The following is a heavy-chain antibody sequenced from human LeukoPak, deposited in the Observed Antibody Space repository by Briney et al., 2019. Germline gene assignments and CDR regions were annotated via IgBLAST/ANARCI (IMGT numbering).Heavy chain of an antibody. CDR1: GGSISSYY. V-gene: IGHV4-4*07. Sequence: PSETLPLTCTVSGGSISSYYWSWIRQPAGKGLEWIGRIYTSGSTNYNPSLKSRVTMSVDTSKNQFSLKLSSVTAADTAVYYCARVADHSSGWYGYAFDIWGQGAMVTVSS. D-gene: IGHD6-19*01. CDR3: ARVADHSSGWYGYAFDI. J-gene: IGHJ3*02. CDR2: IYTSGST.